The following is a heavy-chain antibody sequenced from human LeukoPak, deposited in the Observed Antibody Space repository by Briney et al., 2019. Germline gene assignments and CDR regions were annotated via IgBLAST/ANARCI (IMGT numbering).Heavy chain of an antibody. V-gene: IGHV4-4*07. D-gene: IGHD2-21*02. CDR2: IYTSGTT. Sequence: NPSETLSLTCTVSGGSISSFYWSWIRRPAGKGLEWIGRIYTSGTTNYNPSLKSRLTMSVDTSKNQFSLKLTSVTAADTAVYYCAREVVVVTAIILDYWGQGSLVTVSS. J-gene: IGHJ4*02. CDR1: GGSISSFY. CDR3: AREVVVVTAIILDY.